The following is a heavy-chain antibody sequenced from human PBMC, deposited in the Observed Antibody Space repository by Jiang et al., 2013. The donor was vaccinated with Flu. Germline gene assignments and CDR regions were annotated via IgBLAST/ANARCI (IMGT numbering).Heavy chain of an antibody. J-gene: IGHJ3*02. V-gene: IGHV5-51*01. D-gene: IGHD6-6*01. CDR3: ARHFGGRSSGAYDI. CDR2: IYPGDSHT. CDR1: GYSFTNYW. Sequence: GAEVKKPGESLKISCKGSGYSFTNYWIGWVRQMPGKGLEWMGIIYPGDSHTRFSPSFEGQVTISADKSTSTAYLQWNSLWSSDTAMYYCARHFGGRSSGAYDIWGQGTMVIVSS.